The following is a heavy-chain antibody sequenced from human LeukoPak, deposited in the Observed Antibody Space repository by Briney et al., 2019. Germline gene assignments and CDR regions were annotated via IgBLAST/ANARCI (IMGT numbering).Heavy chain of an antibody. V-gene: IGHV3-20*04. CDR2: INWNGGRK. CDR3: ARVASNYDFDY. Sequence: GGSLRLSCAASGFTFDDYGMTSVRQAPGKGLEWVSGINWNGGRKGYADSVKSRFTISRDNAHNSLYLQMNSLRAEDTALYYCARVASNYDFDYWGQGTLVTVSS. J-gene: IGHJ4*02. CDR1: GFTFDDYG. D-gene: IGHD4-11*01.